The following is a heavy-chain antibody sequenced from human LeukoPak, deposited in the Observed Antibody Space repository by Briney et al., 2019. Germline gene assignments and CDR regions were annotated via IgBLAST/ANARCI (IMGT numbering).Heavy chain of an antibody. CDR1: GFTFSSYD. D-gene: IGHD3-10*01. J-gene: IGHJ6*03. Sequence: GGSLRLSCAASGFTFSSYDMHWVRQATGKGLVWVSAIGTAGDTYYPGSVKGRFTISRENAKNSLYLQMNSLRAGDTAVYYCARDQHGSGSTPYYYYMDVWGKGTTVTVSS. V-gene: IGHV3-13*01. CDR3: ARDQHGSGSTPYYYYMDV. CDR2: IGTAGDT.